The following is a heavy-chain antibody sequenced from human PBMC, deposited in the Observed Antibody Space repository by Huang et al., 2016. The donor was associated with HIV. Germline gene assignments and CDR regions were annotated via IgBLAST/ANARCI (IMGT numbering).Heavy chain of an antibody. D-gene: IGHD3-22*01. CDR3: ASLKGGSGYYYYFDY. CDR1: GGSISSSSYY. J-gene: IGHJ4*02. V-gene: IGHV4-39*01. Sequence: QLQLQESGPGLVKPSETLSLTCTVSGGSISSSSYYWGWIRQPPGKGLEWIGSIYYSGSTYYNPSLKSRVTISVDTSKNQFSLKLSSVTAADTAVYYCASLKGGSGYYYYFDYWGQGTLVTISS. CDR2: IYYSGST.